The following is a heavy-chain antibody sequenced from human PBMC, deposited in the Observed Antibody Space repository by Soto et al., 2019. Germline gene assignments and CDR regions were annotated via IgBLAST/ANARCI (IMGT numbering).Heavy chain of an antibody. D-gene: IGHD1-26*01. CDR1: GITLSSYA. CDR2: ISASGGST. Sequence: VGSLRLSCAASGITLSSYAMSWVRQAPGKGPEWVSGISASGGSTSYADSVKGRFTISRDNSKNTLYLQMNSLRADDTAVYHCAKGQNSGTYRFYFDYWGQGALVTVSS. J-gene: IGHJ4*02. CDR3: AKGQNSGTYRFYFDY. V-gene: IGHV3-23*01.